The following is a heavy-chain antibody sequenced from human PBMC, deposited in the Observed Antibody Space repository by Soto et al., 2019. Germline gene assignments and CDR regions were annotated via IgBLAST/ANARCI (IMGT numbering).Heavy chain of an antibody. Sequence: SETLSITCTVSGGSISSYYWSWIRQPPGKGLEWIGYIYYSGSTNYNPSLKSRVTISVDTSKNQFSLKLSSVTAADTAVYYCARSVEVGITMVRGVYFDYCGQGTLVTVSS. CDR2: IYYSGST. CDR3: ARSVEVGITMVRGVYFDY. V-gene: IGHV4-59*01. CDR1: GGSISSYY. J-gene: IGHJ4*02. D-gene: IGHD3-10*01.